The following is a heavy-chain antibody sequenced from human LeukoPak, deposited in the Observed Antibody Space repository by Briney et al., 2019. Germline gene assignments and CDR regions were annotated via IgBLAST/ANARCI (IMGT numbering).Heavy chain of an antibody. CDR3: ARDSGSYSAFDI. CDR1: GFTFSSYG. Sequence: PGGSLRLSCAASGFTFSSYGMHWVRQAPGKGPEWVANIKQDGSEKYYVDSVKGRFTISRDNAKNSLYLQMNSLRAEDTAVYYCARDSGSYSAFDIWGQGTMVTVSS. D-gene: IGHD1-26*01. V-gene: IGHV3-7*01. J-gene: IGHJ3*02. CDR2: IKQDGSEK.